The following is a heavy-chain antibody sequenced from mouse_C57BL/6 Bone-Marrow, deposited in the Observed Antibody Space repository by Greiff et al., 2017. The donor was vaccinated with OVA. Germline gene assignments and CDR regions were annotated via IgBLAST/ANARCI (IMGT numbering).Heavy chain of an antibody. CDR1: GFTFSDYY. D-gene: IGHD2-3*01. J-gene: IGHJ1*03. CDR3: ARHGYYYWYFDV. Sequence: EVKVVESGGGLVQPGGSLKLSCAASGFTFSDYYMYWVRQTPEKRLEWVAYISNGGGSTYYPDTVKGRFTISRDNAKNTLYLQMSRLKSEDTAMYYCARHGYYYWYFDVWGTGTTVTVSS. CDR2: ISNGGGST. V-gene: IGHV5-12*01.